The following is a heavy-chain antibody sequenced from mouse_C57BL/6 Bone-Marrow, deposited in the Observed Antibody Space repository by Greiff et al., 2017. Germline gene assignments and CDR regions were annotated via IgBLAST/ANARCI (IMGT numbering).Heavy chain of an antibody. CDR2: IFPGSGST. CDR3: ARWLLLRLLYAMDD. V-gene: IGHV1-55*01. D-gene: IGHD1-1*01. CDR1: GYTFTSSW. J-gene: IGHJ4*01. Sequence: QVQLQQPGAELVKPGASVKMSCKASGYTFTSSWITWVKQRPGRGLARIGDIFPGSGSTNYNEKFKSKATLTVDTSSSTAYMQLSSRTAEDSAVYDFARWLLLRLLYAMDDWGQGTSVTVSS.